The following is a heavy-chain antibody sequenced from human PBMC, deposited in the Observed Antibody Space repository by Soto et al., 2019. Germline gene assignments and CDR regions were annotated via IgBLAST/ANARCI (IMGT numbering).Heavy chain of an antibody. D-gene: IGHD4-4*01. J-gene: IGHJ4*02. Sequence: EVQLVQSGGGLVQPGGSLRLSCVGSGFTFTDFYMNWVRQAPGKGLEWVANIRPDGSETNYVESVKGRFTTSRDNAKNSVFLQMNSLRAGDTAVYYCAGWGGHDYNYWGQGILVTVSS. CDR2: IRPDGSET. CDR3: AGWGGHDYNY. CDR1: GFTFTDFY. V-gene: IGHV3-7*03.